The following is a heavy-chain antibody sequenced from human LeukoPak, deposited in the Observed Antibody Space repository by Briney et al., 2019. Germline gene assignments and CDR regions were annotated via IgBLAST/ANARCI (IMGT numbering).Heavy chain of an antibody. CDR2: INPNSGGT. Sequence: GASVKVSCKASGYTFTGYYMHWVRQAPGQGLEWMGWINPNSGGTNYAQKFQGRVTMTRDTSISTAYMELSRLRSDDTAVYYCARPRCSSTSCYFDAFDIWGQGTIVTVSS. CDR3: ARPRCSSTSCYFDAFDI. V-gene: IGHV1-2*02. CDR1: GYTFTGYY. J-gene: IGHJ3*02. D-gene: IGHD2-2*01.